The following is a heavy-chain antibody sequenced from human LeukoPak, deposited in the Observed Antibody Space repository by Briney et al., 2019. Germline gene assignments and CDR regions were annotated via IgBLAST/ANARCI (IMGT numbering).Heavy chain of an antibody. D-gene: IGHD2-21*02. Sequence: SETLSLTCTVSGGSISNYYWNWIRQPPGKGLEWIGYIYYGGSTNYNPSLKSRVTTSVDTSKNQFSLKVSSVTAADTAVYYCARAPYCGGDCYFDYWGQGTLVTVSS. CDR3: ARAPYCGGDCYFDY. V-gene: IGHV4-59*01. CDR1: GGSISNYY. CDR2: IYYGGST. J-gene: IGHJ4*02.